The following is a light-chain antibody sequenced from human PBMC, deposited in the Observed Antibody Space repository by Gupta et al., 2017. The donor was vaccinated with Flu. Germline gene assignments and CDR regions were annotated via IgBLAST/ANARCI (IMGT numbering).Light chain of an antibody. CDR1: NIASIS. V-gene: IGLV3-21*02. CDR3: QVGDTSGDCV. Sequence: SYVLTQPPSVSVAPGQTARISCEENNIASISVQWYQQRPGQAPVLVVYDNMDRPAGMPGRFSGSKSGNAATLTISGVGDGEEADYYCQVGDTSGDCVFGGGTKLTVL. CDR2: DNM. J-gene: IGLJ3*02.